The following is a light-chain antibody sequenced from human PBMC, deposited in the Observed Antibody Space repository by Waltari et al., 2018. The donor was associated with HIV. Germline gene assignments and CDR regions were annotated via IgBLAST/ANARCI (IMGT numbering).Light chain of an antibody. CDR1: QALISDY. V-gene: IGKV3-20*01. Sequence: LTPSPCTLSLSPGVGPTLSGRASQALISDYLAWYQKKPGQAPSLLVYSAATRAAGVPDRFEGGGFGTEFTLTGTGVGPEDSAGYYCQHSLGTFGQGTKVEI. J-gene: IGKJ1*01. CDR3: QHSLGT. CDR2: SAA.